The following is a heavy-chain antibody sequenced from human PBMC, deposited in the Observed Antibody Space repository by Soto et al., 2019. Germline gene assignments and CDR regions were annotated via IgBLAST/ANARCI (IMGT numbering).Heavy chain of an antibody. CDR3: AREARITMVRGVINNWFDP. D-gene: IGHD3-10*01. CDR2: IYYSGST. J-gene: IGHJ5*02. CDR1: GGSISSGDYY. Sequence: SETLSLTCTVSGGSISSGDYYWSLIRQPPGKGLEWIGYIYYSGSTYYNPSLKSRVTISVDTSKNQFSLKLSSVTAADTAVYYCAREARITMVRGVINNWFDPWGQGTLVTVSS. V-gene: IGHV4-30-4*01.